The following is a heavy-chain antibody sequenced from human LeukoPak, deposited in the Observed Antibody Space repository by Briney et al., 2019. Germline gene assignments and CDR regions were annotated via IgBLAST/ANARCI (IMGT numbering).Heavy chain of an antibody. J-gene: IGHJ6*03. CDR2: IYYTGST. CDR1: GGSISTYY. V-gene: IGHV4-59*01. Sequence: SETLSLTCTVSGGSISTYYWNWIRQPPGKGLEWIAYIYYTGSTNYNPSLKRRVTISVDTSKNQFSLKLSSVTAADTAVYYCARDQKGYGDGYYYYYMDVWGKGTTVTVSS. CDR3: ARDQKGYGDGYYYYYMDV. D-gene: IGHD4-17*01.